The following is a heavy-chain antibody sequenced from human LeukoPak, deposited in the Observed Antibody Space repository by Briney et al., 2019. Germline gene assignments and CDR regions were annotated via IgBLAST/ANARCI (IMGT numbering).Heavy chain of an antibody. CDR3: ARENHEGGYPLDY. Sequence: PSETLSLTCTVSGGSISGGYYWSWIRHHPGKGLEWIGYIYFSGSTSYNPSLKSRVTISVDTSKNQFSLKLSSMTAADTAVYYCARENHEGGYPLDYWGQGTLVTVSS. CDR1: GGSISGGYY. J-gene: IGHJ4*02. V-gene: IGHV4-31*03. CDR2: IYFSGST. D-gene: IGHD3-22*01.